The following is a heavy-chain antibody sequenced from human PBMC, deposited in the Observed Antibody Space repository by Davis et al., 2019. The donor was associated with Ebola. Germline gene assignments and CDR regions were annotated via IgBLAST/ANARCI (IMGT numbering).Heavy chain of an antibody. D-gene: IGHD3-16*01. J-gene: IGHJ4*02. CDR3: ARDGSGGEFDY. CDR1: GFTVSSSY. V-gene: IGHV3-66*01. CDR2: IYSGGST. Sequence: GESLKISCAASGFTVSSSYMSWVRQAPGKGLEWVSVIYSGGSTYYADSVKGRFTISRDNSKNTLYLQMNSLRAEDTAVYYCARDGSGGEFDYWGQGTLVTVSS.